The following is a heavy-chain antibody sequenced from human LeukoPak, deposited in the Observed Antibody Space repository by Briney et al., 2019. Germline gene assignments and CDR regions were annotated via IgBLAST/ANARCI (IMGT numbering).Heavy chain of an antibody. CDR3: TRGNRSLVRGVFQREYYFDN. D-gene: IGHD3-10*01. V-gene: IGHV4-59*01. CDR2: IYSSGST. J-gene: IGHJ4*02. CDR1: GDSISPCS. Sequence: SETLSLTCTVSGDSISPCSWNWIRQPPGKGLEWIGYIYSSGSTNYSPSLKSRVSMSVDTSKNQFSLKLSSVTAADTAVYYCTRGNRSLVRGVFQREYYFDNWGQGVLVTVSS.